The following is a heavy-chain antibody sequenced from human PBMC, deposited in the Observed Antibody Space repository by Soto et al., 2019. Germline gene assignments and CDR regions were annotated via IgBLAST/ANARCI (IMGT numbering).Heavy chain of an antibody. Sequence: EVHLVESGGALVQPGGSLRLSCAASGFTFSSSPMHWVRQAPGKRPEYVSSISSNGGDTYYAVSVKGRFTISRDNSKNTLDLQMGSLRTEDTAVYYCVVRHSNRYYVYGGQGTQVTVSS. J-gene: IGHJ4*02. V-gene: IGHV3-64*07. CDR3: VVRHSNRYYVY. CDR2: ISSNGGDT. CDR1: GFTFSSSP. D-gene: IGHD3-22*01.